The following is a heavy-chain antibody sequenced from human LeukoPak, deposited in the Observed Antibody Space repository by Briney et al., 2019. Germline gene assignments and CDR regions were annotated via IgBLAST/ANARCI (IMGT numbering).Heavy chain of an antibody. Sequence: SETLSLTCTVSGGSISSYYWSWIRQPPGKGLEWIGYIYYSGSTNYNPSLKSRVTISVDTSKNQFSLKLSSVTAADTAVYYCARTPNDYSNYRTKGLYFDYWGQGTLVTVSS. CDR2: IYYSGST. CDR1: GGSISSYY. CDR3: ARTPNDYSNYRTKGLYFDY. J-gene: IGHJ4*02. V-gene: IGHV4-59*01. D-gene: IGHD4-11*01.